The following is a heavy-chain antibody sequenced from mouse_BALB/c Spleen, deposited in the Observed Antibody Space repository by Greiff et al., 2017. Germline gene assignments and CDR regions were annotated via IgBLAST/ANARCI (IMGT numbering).Heavy chain of an antibody. CDR2: IYPYNGGT. CDR3: AREGPYYRYDGGYFDV. Sequence: EVQLQQSGPELVKPGASVKISCKASGYTFTDYNMHWVKQSHGKSLEWIGYIYPYNGGTGYNQKFKSKATLTVDNSSSTAYMELRSLTSEDSAVYYCAREGPYYRYDGGYFDVWGAGTTVTVSS. V-gene: IGHV1S29*02. D-gene: IGHD2-14*01. J-gene: IGHJ1*01. CDR1: GYTFTDYN.